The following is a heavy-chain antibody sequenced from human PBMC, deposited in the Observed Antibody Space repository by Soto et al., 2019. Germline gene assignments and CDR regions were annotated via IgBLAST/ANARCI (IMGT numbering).Heavy chain of an antibody. CDR2: IYPGDSDT. Sequence: GESLKISCKGSGYSFTSYWIGWVRQMPGKGLEWMGIIYPGDSDTRYSPSFQGQVTISADRSISTACLQWSSLKASDTAMYYCARQNCSGGSCLGDAFDIWGQGTMVTVSS. CDR1: GYSFTSYW. J-gene: IGHJ3*02. V-gene: IGHV5-51*01. CDR3: ARQNCSGGSCLGDAFDI. D-gene: IGHD2-15*01.